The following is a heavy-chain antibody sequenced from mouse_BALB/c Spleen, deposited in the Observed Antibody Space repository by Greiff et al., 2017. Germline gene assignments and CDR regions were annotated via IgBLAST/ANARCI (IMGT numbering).Heavy chain of an antibody. V-gene: IGHV2-6-7*01. CDR1: GFSLTGFG. J-gene: IGHJ4*01. CDR2: IWGDGST. D-gene: IGHD2-1*01. CDR3: ARAPYGNYGAMDY. Sequence: VKLMESGPGLVAPSQSLSITCTVSGFSLTGFGVNWVRQPPGKGLEWLGMIWGDGSTDYNSALKSRLSISKDNSKSQVFLKMNSLQTDDTARYYCARAPYGNYGAMDYWGQGTSVTVSS.